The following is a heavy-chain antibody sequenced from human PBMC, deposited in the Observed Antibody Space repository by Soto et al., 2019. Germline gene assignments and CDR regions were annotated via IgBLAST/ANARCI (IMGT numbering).Heavy chain of an antibody. CDR1: GGSFSCYY. Sequence: AETLARTFAVYGGSFSCYYWSWIRQPPGKVLELIGEINHSGSTNYNPSLKSRVTISVDTSKNHVSLKLSSVTAADTAVYYCARVADRSSWRRQNYCYYGMEVWAQGTTVNVSS. D-gene: IGHD6-13*01. J-gene: IGHJ6*02. CDR2: INHSGST. CDR3: ARVADRSSWRRQNYCYYGMEV. V-gene: IGHV4-34*01.